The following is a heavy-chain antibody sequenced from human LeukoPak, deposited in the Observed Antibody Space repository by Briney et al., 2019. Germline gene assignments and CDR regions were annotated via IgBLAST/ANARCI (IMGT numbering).Heavy chain of an antibody. Sequence: ASVKVSCKASGYTFTSYGISWVRQAPGQGLEWMGWISAYNGNTNYAQKLQGRVIMTTDTSTSTAYMELRSLRSDDTAVYYCARGLPAARPGGVFDPWGQGTLVTVSS. CDR1: GYTFTSYG. CDR2: ISAYNGNT. D-gene: IGHD6-6*01. J-gene: IGHJ5*02. CDR3: ARGLPAARPGGVFDP. V-gene: IGHV1-18*01.